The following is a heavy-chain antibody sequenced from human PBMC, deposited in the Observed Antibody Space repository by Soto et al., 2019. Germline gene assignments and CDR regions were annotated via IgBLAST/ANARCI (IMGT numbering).Heavy chain of an antibody. D-gene: IGHD5-12*01. CDR3: AKAQRKYSGYDYGGDY. J-gene: IGHJ4*02. CDR1: GFTFSSYA. V-gene: IGHV3-23*01. CDR2: ISGSGGST. Sequence: LILSCAASGFTFSSYAISWVRQAPVKGLEWVSSISGSGGSTYYADSVKGRFTISRDNSKNTLYLQMNSLRAEDTAVYYCAKAQRKYSGYDYGGDYWGQGTLVTVSS.